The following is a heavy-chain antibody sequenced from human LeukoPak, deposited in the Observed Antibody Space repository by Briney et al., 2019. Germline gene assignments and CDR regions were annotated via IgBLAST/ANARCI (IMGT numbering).Heavy chain of an antibody. J-gene: IGHJ4*02. D-gene: IGHD3-16*01. V-gene: IGHV4-59*08. CDR3: AGHRYDDYVLEY. Sequence: PDTLSLPCTVSGGSISGYYRSWLGQSAGKGLEGIGYIYYTGSTTYIPSLKSRVSISVHMCKTHFSLKLSSGTAPDTAVYYCAGHRYDDYVLEYWGQGTLVTVSS. CDR1: GGSISGYY. CDR2: IYYTGST.